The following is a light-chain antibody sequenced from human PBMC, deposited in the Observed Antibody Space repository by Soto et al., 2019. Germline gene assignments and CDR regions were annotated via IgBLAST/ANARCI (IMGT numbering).Light chain of an antibody. J-gene: IGKJ1*01. CDR3: QQYNSYSVPS. CDR1: QSVNNNY. V-gene: IGKV3-20*01. CDR2: GAS. Sequence: ENVLTQSPDTLSLSPGEEATLSCRASQSVNNNYLAWYQQIPGQPPRLLIYGASSRATGIPDRFSGSGSGTEFTLTISSLEPDDFATYHCQQYNSYSVPSFGQGTKVDIK.